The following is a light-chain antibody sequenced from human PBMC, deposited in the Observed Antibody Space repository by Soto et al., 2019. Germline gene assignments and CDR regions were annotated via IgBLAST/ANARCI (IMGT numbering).Light chain of an antibody. Sequence: DIPLTQSPATLSVALGDRVTITCRASQTISRWLAWYQHKPGKAPKLLISKASTWQSGVPSRFSGSGSGTDFTLTISGLQSEDGATYYCQKYHSAPCTFGEGTKVDIK. V-gene: IGKV1-27*01. CDR3: QKYHSAPCT. CDR1: QTISRW. J-gene: IGKJ1*01. CDR2: KAS.